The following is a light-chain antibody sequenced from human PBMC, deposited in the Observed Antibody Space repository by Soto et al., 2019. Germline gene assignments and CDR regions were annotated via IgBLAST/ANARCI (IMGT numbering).Light chain of an antibody. CDR1: SYNF. J-gene: IGLJ2*01. CDR2: DVT. CDR3: SSLLPSEILL. V-gene: IGLV2-11*01. Sequence: QSGLTQPRSVSGSLGHSVTISCSGTSYNFVSWYQHPPGKAPRLIIYDVTKRPSGVPDRFSASKSGSVASLTISGLQADDEADYYCSSLLPSEILLFGGGTKLTVL.